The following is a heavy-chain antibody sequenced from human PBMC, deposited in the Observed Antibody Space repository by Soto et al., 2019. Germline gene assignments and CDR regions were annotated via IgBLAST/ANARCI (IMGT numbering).Heavy chain of an antibody. J-gene: IGHJ6*02. CDR3: AREYYDFWSGYYSDYYYGMDV. CDR2: IWYDGSNK. D-gene: IGHD3-3*01. V-gene: IGHV3-33*01. Sequence: LRLSCAASGFTFSSYGMHWVRQAPGKGLEWVAVIWYDGSNKYYADSVKGRFTISRDNSKNTLYLQMNSLRAEDTAVYYCAREYYDFWSGYYSDYYYGMDVWGQGTTVTVSS. CDR1: GFTFSSYG.